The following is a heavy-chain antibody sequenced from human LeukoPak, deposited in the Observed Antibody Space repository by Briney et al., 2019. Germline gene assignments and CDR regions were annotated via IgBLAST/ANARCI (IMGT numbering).Heavy chain of an antibody. CDR3: ARTTEGYAGGPGYSYYYYMDV. CDR2: ISYSGST. D-gene: IGHD5-12*01. V-gene: IGHV4-59*01. Sequence: SETLSLTCTVSGGSISSYYWSWIRQPPGKGLEWIGYISYSGSTHYNPSLKSRVTISVDTSKNQVSLKLRSVTAADTAVYYCARTTEGYAGGPGYSYYYYMDVWGKGTTVTISS. J-gene: IGHJ6*03. CDR1: GGSISSYY.